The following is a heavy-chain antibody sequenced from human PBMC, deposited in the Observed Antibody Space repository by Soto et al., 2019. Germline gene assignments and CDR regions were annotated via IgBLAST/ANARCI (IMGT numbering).Heavy chain of an antibody. J-gene: IGHJ5*02. V-gene: IGHV4-59*12. D-gene: IGHD3-10*01. Sequence: SETLSLTCTVSGGSISSYYWSWIRQPPGKGLEWIGYIYYSGTTNYNPSLNSRVTISVDTSKNRFSLTLSSVTAADTAVYYCARAAATMVRGNWFDPWGQGTLVTVSS. CDR3: ARAAATMVRGNWFDP. CDR1: GGSISSYY. CDR2: IYYSGTT.